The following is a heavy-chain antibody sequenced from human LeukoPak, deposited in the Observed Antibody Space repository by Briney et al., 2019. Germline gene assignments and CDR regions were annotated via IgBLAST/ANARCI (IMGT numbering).Heavy chain of an antibody. CDR3: ANSDSSGYYDY. D-gene: IGHD3-22*01. CDR2: ISSSSYI. CDR1: GFTFSNYT. Sequence: GGSLRLSCAASGFTFSNYTMNWVRQAPGKGLEWVSSISSSSYIYYADSMKGRFTISRDNAKNSLYLQMNSLRAEDTAVYYCANSDSSGYYDYWGQGTLVTVSS. V-gene: IGHV3-21*01. J-gene: IGHJ4*02.